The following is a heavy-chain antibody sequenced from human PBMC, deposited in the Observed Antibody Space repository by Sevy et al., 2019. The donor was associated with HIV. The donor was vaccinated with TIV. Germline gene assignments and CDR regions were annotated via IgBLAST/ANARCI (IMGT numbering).Heavy chain of an antibody. V-gene: IGHV3-7*01. J-gene: IGHJ6*02. CDR1: GFTFSSYW. D-gene: IGHD3-3*01. CDR3: ARNTYYAFWSGSANYGMDV. Sequence: GGSLRLSCAASGFTFSSYWMSWVRQAPGKGLEWVANIKQEGSEKYYVDSVKGRFTISRDNAKNSLYLQMNSLRAEDTAVYYCARNTYYAFWSGSANYGMDVWGQGTTVTVSS. CDR2: IKQEGSEK.